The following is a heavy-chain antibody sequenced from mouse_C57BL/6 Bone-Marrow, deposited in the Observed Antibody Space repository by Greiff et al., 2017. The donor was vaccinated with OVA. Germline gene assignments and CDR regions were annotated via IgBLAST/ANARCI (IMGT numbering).Heavy chain of an antibody. CDR2: IDPSDSYT. CDR1: GYTFTSYW. V-gene: IGHV1-69*01. CDR3: ASYYYYGSSSLVSY. D-gene: IGHD1-1*01. Sequence: QVQLQQPGAELVMPGASVKLSCKASGYTFTSYWMHWVKQRPGQGLEWIGEIDPSDSYTNSTPKFTGKSTLTVDKSSSTAYMQLSILTSEDSAVYYCASYYYYGSSSLVSYWGQGTLVTVSA. J-gene: IGHJ3*01.